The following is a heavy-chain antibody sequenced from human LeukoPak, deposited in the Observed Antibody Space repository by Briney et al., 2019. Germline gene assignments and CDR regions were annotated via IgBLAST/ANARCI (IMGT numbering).Heavy chain of an antibody. D-gene: IGHD2-15*01. Sequence: SETLSLTCTVSGGSISSYYWSWIRQPPGKGLEWIGYIYYSGSTNYNPSLKSRVTMSVDTSKNQFSLKLSSVTAADTAVYYCARTGEAAAFDYWGQGTLVTVSS. CDR1: GGSISSYY. CDR2: IYYSGST. CDR3: ARTGEAAAFDY. V-gene: IGHV4-59*12. J-gene: IGHJ4*02.